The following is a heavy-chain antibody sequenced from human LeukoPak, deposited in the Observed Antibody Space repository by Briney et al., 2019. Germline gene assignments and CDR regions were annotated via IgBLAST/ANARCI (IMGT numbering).Heavy chain of an antibody. CDR1: GGSISSYY. V-gene: IGHV4-34*01. Sequence: SETLSLTCTVSGGSISSYYWSWIRQPPGKGLEWIGEINHSGSTNYNPSLKSRVTISVDTSKNQFSLKLSSVTAADTAVYYCARGYSYAIDYWGQGTLVTVSS. CDR3: ARGYSYAIDY. J-gene: IGHJ4*02. CDR2: INHSGST. D-gene: IGHD5-18*01.